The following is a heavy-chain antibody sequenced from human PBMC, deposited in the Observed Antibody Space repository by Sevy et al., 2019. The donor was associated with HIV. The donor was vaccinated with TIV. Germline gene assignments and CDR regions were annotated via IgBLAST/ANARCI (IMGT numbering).Heavy chain of an antibody. J-gene: IGHJ4*02. CDR2: IKQDGSEK. CDR3: VPSGGGHAGY. D-gene: IGHD2-15*01. Sequence: GGSLRLSCAASGFTLSSRWMSWVRQAPGKGLEWVAKIKQDGSEKYYVDSVKDRFTISRDNAKNSLYLQMNSLRAEDTAVYYCVPSGGGHAGYWGQGTLVTVSS. CDR1: GFTLSSRW. V-gene: IGHV3-7*01.